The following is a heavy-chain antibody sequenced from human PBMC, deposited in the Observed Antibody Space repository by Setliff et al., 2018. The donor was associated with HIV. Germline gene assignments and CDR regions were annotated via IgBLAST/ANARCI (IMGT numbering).Heavy chain of an antibody. J-gene: IGHJ6*02. CDR3: ARVPGITIFGVVSPGSYYYYGMDV. CDR2: MNPNSGNT. V-gene: IGHV1-8*02. D-gene: IGHD3-3*01. Sequence: GASVKVSYKASGYTFTSYDINWVRQATGQGLEWMGWMNPNSGNTGYAQKFQGRVTMTRNTSISTAYMELSSLRSEDTAVYYCARVPGITIFGVVSPGSYYYYGMDVWGQGTTVTVSS. CDR1: GYTFTSYD.